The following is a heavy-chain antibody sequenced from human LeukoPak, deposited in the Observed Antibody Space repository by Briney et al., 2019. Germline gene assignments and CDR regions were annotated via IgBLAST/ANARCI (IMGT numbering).Heavy chain of an antibody. CDR3: ARVDGYTYYYYYYMDV. CDR1: GGSFSGYY. CDR2: INHSGST. V-gene: IGHV4-34*01. Sequence: SETLSLTCAVYGGSFSGYYWSWIRQPPGKGLEWIGEINHSGSTNYNPSLKSRVTISVDTSKNQFSLKLSSVTAADTAVYYCARVDGYTYYYYYYMDVWGKGTTVTVSS. J-gene: IGHJ6*03. D-gene: IGHD5-24*01.